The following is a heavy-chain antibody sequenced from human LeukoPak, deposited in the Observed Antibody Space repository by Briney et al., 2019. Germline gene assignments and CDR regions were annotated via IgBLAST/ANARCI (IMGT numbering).Heavy chain of an antibody. CDR3: ARDLGGYYYDSSGHGAFDI. J-gene: IGHJ3*02. CDR1: GGTISSGGNY. Sequence: SQTLCLTCTVSGGTISSGGNYWSWLRQHPGMGQDWIVYMYYSGSTYYNPALSSRVTISVDTSKNQFSLKLSSVTAADTAVYYCARDLGGYYYDSSGHGAFDIWGQGTMVTVSS. V-gene: IGHV4-31*03. D-gene: IGHD3-22*01. CDR2: MYYSGST.